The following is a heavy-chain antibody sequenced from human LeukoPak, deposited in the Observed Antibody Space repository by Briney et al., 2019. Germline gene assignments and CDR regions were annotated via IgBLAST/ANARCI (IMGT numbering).Heavy chain of an antibody. CDR3: AKDGSGSYYSFYYYYYGMVV. Sequence: PGGSLRLSCAASGFTFSSYAMSWVRQAPGKGLEWVSAISGSGGSTYYADSVKGRFTISRDNSKNTLYLQMNSLRAEDTAVYYCAKDGSGSYYSFYYYYYGMVVWGQGTTVTVSS. CDR2: ISGSGGST. CDR1: GFTFSSYA. V-gene: IGHV3-23*01. D-gene: IGHD3-10*01. J-gene: IGHJ6*02.